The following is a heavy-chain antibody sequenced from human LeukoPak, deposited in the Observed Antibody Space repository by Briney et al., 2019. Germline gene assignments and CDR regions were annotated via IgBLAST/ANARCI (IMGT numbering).Heavy chain of an antibody. D-gene: IGHD6-13*01. CDR3: AKWMFSSTGFDY. V-gene: IGHV3-23*01. CDR2: ISGSGGST. CDR1: GFTFSSYA. Sequence: PGGSLRLSCAASGFTFSSYAMSWVRQAPGKGLEWVSAISGSGGSTYYADSVKGRFTISRDNSKNTLYLQMNRLRAEDTAVYSFAKWMFSSTGFDYWGQGTLVTVSS. J-gene: IGHJ4*02.